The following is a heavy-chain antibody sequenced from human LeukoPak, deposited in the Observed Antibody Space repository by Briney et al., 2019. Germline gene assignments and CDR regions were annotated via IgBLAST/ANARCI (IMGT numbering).Heavy chain of an antibody. D-gene: IGHD3-3*01. CDR3: ARGIFGGYNWFDP. Sequence: GGSLRLSCAAAGFTFSSYAMSWVRQAPGKGLEWVSAISGSGGSTYYADSVKGRFTISRDNSKNTLYLQMNSLRAEDTAVYYCARGIFGGYNWFDPWGQGTLVTVSS. CDR2: ISGSGGST. J-gene: IGHJ5*02. V-gene: IGHV3-23*01. CDR1: GFTFSSYA.